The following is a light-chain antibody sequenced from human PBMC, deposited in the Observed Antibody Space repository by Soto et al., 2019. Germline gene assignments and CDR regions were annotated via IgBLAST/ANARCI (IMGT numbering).Light chain of an antibody. J-gene: IGKJ1*01. V-gene: IGKV1-5*01. CDR1: QSISSW. CDR3: QQYSSYWT. CDR2: DAS. Sequence: DIKMSQSPSTLSATVGDRVTITCRASQSISSWLAWYQQKPGKAPKFLIYDASNLESGVPSRFSGSGSGTEFTLTISSLQPDDFATYYCQQYSSYWTFGQGTMVDVK.